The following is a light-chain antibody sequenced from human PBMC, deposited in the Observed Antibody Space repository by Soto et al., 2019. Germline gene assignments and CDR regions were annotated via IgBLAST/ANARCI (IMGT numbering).Light chain of an antibody. CDR2: EVS. Sequence: QSALTQPASVSGSPGQSITISCTGTSSDVGGYNYVSWFQQHPGKAPKLLIYEVSRRPSGVSDRLTGSKSGNTASLTISGLQADDEADYYCNSHERSNIRVFGGGTKLTVL. V-gene: IGLV2-14*01. CDR3: NSHERSNIRV. J-gene: IGLJ3*02. CDR1: SSDVGGYNY.